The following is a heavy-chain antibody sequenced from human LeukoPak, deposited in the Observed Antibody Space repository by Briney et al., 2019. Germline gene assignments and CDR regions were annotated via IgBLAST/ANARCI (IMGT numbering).Heavy chain of an antibody. CDR2: INPNSGGT. CDR1: GHTFTGYY. J-gene: IGHJ4*02. Sequence: ASVKVSCKASGHTFTGYYMHWVRQAPGQGLEWMGWINPNSGGTNYAQKFQGRVTMTRDTSISTVYMELSRLRSDDTAVYYCAREAEDSSEPSYYFDYWGQGTLVTVSS. V-gene: IGHV1-2*02. D-gene: IGHD6-19*01. CDR3: AREAEDSSEPSYYFDY.